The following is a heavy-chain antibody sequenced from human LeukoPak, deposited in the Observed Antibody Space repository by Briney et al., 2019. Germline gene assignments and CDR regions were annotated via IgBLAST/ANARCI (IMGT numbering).Heavy chain of an antibody. V-gene: IGHV5-51*01. Sequence: GESLQISCKGSGYSFTSYWIGWGRQMPGKGLEWMGIIYPGDSDTRYSPSFQGQVTISADKSISTAYLQWSSLKASDTAMYYCARHRADTASDYWGQGTLVTVSS. CDR1: GYSFTSYW. CDR3: ARHRADTASDY. CDR2: IYPGDSDT. D-gene: IGHD5-18*01. J-gene: IGHJ4*02.